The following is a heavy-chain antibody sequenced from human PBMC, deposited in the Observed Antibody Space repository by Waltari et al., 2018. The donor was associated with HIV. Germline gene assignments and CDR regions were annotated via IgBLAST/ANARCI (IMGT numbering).Heavy chain of an antibody. Sequence: EVQLVESGGGLVQPGGSLRLSCAASGFTFSSYSMNWVRQAPGKGLEWVSYISSSSSTIYYADSVKGRFTISRDNAKNSLYLQMNSLRAEDTAVYYCARSTTVTNYYYYGMDVWGQGTTVTVSS. D-gene: IGHD4-17*01. CDR2: ISSSSSTI. CDR3: ARSTTVTNYYYYGMDV. CDR1: GFTFSSYS. J-gene: IGHJ6*02. V-gene: IGHV3-48*01.